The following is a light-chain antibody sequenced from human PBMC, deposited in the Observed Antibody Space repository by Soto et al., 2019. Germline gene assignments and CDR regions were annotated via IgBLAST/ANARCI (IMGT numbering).Light chain of an antibody. CDR3: QHYGETPIT. Sequence: EIVLTQYPGTLALSTGGRATLSCRASQSVSRRLAWYQHRPGQSPRLLISGASMRASGVPVRFSGSGSGTDFTLTISRLEPEDFAVYYCQHYGETPITFGLGTRLEIK. V-gene: IGKV3-20*01. CDR2: GAS. J-gene: IGKJ5*01. CDR1: QSVSRR.